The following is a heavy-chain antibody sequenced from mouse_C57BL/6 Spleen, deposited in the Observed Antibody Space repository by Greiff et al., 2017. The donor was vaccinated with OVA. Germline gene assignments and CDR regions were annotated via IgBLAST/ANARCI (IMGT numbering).Heavy chain of an antibody. D-gene: IGHD1-1*01. CDR2: IYPGSGST. Sequence: QVQLHQPGAELVKPGASVKMSCKASGYTFTSYWITWVKQRPGQGLEWIGDIYPGSGSTNYNEKFKSKATLTVDTSSSTAYMQLSSLTSEDSAVYYCARGYYGSSPLDYWGQGTTLTVSS. V-gene: IGHV1-55*01. CDR1: GYTFTSYW. J-gene: IGHJ2*01. CDR3: ARGYYGSSPLDY.